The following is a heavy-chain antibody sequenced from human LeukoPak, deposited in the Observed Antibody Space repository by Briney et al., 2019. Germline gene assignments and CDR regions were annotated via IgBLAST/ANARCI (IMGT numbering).Heavy chain of an antibody. J-gene: IGHJ4*02. CDR2: INPNSGGT. CDR1: GYTFTGYY. Sequence: AASVKVSCKASGYTFTGYYMHWVRQAPGQGLEWMGWINPNSGGTNYAQKFQGRVTMTRDTSISTAYMELSRLRSDDTAVYYCARDSLVGAKRVGASPFDYWGQGTLVTVSS. V-gene: IGHV1-2*02. CDR3: ARDSLVGAKRVGASPFDY. D-gene: IGHD1-26*01.